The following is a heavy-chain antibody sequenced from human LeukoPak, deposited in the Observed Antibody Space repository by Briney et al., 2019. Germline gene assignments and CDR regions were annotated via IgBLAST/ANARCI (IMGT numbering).Heavy chain of an antibody. CDR3: ARAANSFLGWSNVDY. J-gene: IGHJ4*02. CDR1: GYTFTGNY. D-gene: IGHD3-3*01. CDR2: INPNSGGT. V-gene: IGHV1-2*02. Sequence: ASVKVSCKASGYTFTGNYMHWVRQAPGQGLEWMGWINPNSGGTNYAQKFQGRVTMTRDTSISTAYMELSRLRSDDTAVYYCARAANSFLGWSNVDYWGQGTLVTVSS.